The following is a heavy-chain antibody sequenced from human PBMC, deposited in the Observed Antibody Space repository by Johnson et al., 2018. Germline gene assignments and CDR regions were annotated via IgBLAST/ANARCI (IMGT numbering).Heavy chain of an antibody. CDR3: AREWSAFDI. J-gene: IGHJ3*02. D-gene: IGHD1-26*01. CDR2: IYYNGDT. CDR1: GDSISSYY. Sequence: QVQLQESGPGLVKPSETLSLTCTVSGDSISSYYWSWIRQPPGKGLEWIAFIYYNGDTSYNPSLKSRVTISLDPSKNHFSLKLSSVTAAATAVYYCAREWSAFDIWGQGTMVTVSS. V-gene: IGHV4-59*01.